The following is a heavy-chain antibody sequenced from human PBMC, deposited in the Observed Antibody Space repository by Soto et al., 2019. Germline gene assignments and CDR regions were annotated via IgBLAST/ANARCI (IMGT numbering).Heavy chain of an antibody. CDR1: GGSFSGYY. CDR2: INHSGST. J-gene: IGHJ5*02. Sequence: QVQLQQWGAGLLKPSETLSLTCAVYGGSFSGYYWSWIRQPPGKGLEWIGEINHSGSTNYNPSLKSRVTVPVDTSKNQYSLKLSSVTAADTAVYYCARGDGFDPWGQGTLVTVSS. V-gene: IGHV4-34*01. CDR3: ARGDGFDP.